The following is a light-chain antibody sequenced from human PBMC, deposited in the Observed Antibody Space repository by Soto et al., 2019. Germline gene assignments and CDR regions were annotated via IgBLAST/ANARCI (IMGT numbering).Light chain of an antibody. V-gene: IGKV1-9*01. CDR1: QGISSY. Sequence: DIQLTQSPSFLSASVGDRVTITCRASQGISSYLAWYQQPPGKAPKLLIYGASTLQRGVSSRFSGSGSGTEFTLTISSLQPEDFATYYCQPLNTYPRTFGQGTKLEFK. CDR3: QPLNTYPRT. J-gene: IGKJ2*02. CDR2: GAS.